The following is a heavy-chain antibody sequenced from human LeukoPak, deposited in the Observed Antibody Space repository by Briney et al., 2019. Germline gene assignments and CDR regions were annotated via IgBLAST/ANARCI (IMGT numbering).Heavy chain of an antibody. CDR3: TRGSIAYYYMDV. Sequence: SETLSLTCTVSGGSISSGSYYWKWIRQPPGKGLEWFGNIYYSGSTNYNPSLKSRVTISVDPSKNQFSLKLSSVTAADTAVYYCTRGSIAYYYMDVWGKGNTVTISS. CDR1: GGSISSGSYY. J-gene: IGHJ6*03. V-gene: IGHV4-61*01. D-gene: IGHD3-22*01. CDR2: IYYSGST.